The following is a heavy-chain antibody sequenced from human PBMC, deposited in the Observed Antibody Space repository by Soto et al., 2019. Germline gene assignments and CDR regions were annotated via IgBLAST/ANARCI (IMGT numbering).Heavy chain of an antibody. CDR3: ARVPPRYCSGGSCYSFGRFAFDI. Sequence: QVQLQESGPGLVKPSQTLSLTCTVSGGSISSGGYYWSWIRQHPGKGLEWIGYIYYSGSTYYNPSLKRRVTISVDTSKNQFSLKLSSVTAADTAVYYCARVPPRYCSGGSCYSFGRFAFDIWGQGTMVTVSS. J-gene: IGHJ3*02. D-gene: IGHD2-15*01. V-gene: IGHV4-31*03. CDR2: IYYSGST. CDR1: GGSISSGGYY.